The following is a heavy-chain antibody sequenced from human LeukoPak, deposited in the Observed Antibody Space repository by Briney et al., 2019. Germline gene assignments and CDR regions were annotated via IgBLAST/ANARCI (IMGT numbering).Heavy chain of an antibody. D-gene: IGHD3-3*01. Sequence: SETLSLTCTVSGGSISSYYWSWIRQPPGKGLERIGYIYYSGSTNYNPSLKSRVTISVDTSKNQFSLKLSSVTAADTAVYYCARTSVGRFLEWLSPADSWGQGTLVTVSS. CDR3: ARTSVGRFLEWLSPADS. CDR2: IYYSGST. V-gene: IGHV4-59*01. J-gene: IGHJ5*01. CDR1: GGSISSYY.